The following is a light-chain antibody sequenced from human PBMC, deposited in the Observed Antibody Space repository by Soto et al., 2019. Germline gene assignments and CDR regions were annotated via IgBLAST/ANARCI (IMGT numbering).Light chain of an antibody. J-gene: IGLJ1*01. V-gene: IGLV2-23*01. CDR1: SSDVGNYNL. CDR2: EGS. CDR3: CSFAGSTTFYV. Sequence: QSVLTQPASVSGSPGQSITISCTGTSSDVGNYNLVSWYQQHPGKAPKLIIYEGSKRPSGVSNRFSGSKSGNTASLTISGLHAEDEADYHCCSFAGSTTFYVFGTGTKVTVL.